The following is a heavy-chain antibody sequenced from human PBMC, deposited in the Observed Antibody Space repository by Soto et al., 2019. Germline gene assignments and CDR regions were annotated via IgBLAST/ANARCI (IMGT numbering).Heavy chain of an antibody. J-gene: IGHJ3*01. D-gene: IGHD2-15*01. CDR1: GFTFSSHP. CDR2: ITTRISSI. CDR3: ARGYCSGASCYAAFDF. V-gene: IGHV3-48*02. Sequence: EVQLVQSGGGLVQSGGSLRLSCAASGFTFSSHPMTWVRQAPGKGLEWVSYITTRISSIYYTDSVKGRFTISRDNAKNSLYLQMNSLRDEDTAVYYCARGYCSGASCYAAFDFWGQGTMVTVSS.